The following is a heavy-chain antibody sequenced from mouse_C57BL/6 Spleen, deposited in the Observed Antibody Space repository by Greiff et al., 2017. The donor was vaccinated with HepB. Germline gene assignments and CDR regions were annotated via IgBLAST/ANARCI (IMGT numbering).Heavy chain of an antibody. CDR3: ARWDYGNYVREYFDV. V-gene: IGHV1-53*01. D-gene: IGHD2-1*01. J-gene: IGHJ1*03. Sequence: VQLQQSGTELVKPGASVKLSCKASGYTFTSYWMHWVKQRPGQGLEWIGNINPSNGGTNYNEKFKSKATLTVDKSPSTAYMQLSSLTSEDSAVYYCARWDYGNYVREYFDVWGTGTTVTVSS. CDR1: GYTFTSYW. CDR2: INPSNGGT.